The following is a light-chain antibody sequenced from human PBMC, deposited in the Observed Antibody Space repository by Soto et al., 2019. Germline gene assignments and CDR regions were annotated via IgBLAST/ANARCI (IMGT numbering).Light chain of an antibody. CDR1: SSDVGGYNY. Sequence: QSALTQPPSASGSPGQSVTISCIGTSSDVGGYNYVSWYQQHPGKAPKLMIYEVSKRPSGVPDRFSGSKSGNTASLTVSGLQAEDEADYFCSSYAGSNDGVFGGGTKVTVL. CDR2: EVS. J-gene: IGLJ3*02. V-gene: IGLV2-8*01. CDR3: SSYAGSNDGV.